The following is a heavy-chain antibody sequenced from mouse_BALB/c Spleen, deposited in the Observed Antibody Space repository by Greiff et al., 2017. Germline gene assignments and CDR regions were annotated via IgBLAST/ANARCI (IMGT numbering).Heavy chain of an antibody. CDR2: IWWNDNK. CDR1: GFSLSTYGIG. V-gene: IGHV8-11*01. D-gene: IGHD1-1*01. Sequence: QGTLKESGPGILQPSQTLSLTCSFSGFSLSTYGIGVGWIRQPSGKGLEWLAHIWWNDNKYYNTALKSRLTISKDTSNNQVFLKIASVDTADTATYYCARIGGDIITTAPFDYWGQGTTLTVSS. J-gene: IGHJ2*01. CDR3: ARIGGDIITTAPFDY.